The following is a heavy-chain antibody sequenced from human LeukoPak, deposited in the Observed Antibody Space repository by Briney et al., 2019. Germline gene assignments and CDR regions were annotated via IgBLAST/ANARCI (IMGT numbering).Heavy chain of an antibody. CDR2: VSRSSRFI. D-gene: IGHD5-12*01. V-gene: IGHV3-21*01. Sequence: RGSLRLSCAASRFAFSTYSMNWVRQAPGKGLEWVSSVSRSSRFIFYADSVQGRVTISRDDAKDSLFLQMNSLRAEDTAVYYCARVSDAFDYFFDSWGQGTLVTVSS. J-gene: IGHJ4*02. CDR3: ARVSDAFDYFFDS. CDR1: RFAFSTYS.